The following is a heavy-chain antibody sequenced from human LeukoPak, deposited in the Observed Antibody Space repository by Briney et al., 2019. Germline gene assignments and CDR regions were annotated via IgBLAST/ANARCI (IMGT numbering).Heavy chain of an antibody. CDR1: GGTFSRYA. J-gene: IGHJ6*02. CDR2: INPILGIA. V-gene: IGHV1-69*04. Sequence: ASVKVSCKASGGTFSRYAIIWVRQAPGQEVEWLGRINPILGIANYAQKFQGRVTITADKSTSTDYMELSSLRSEDTAVYYCAREKDTQDYYYYGMDVWGQGTTVTVSS. CDR3: AREKDTQDYYYYGMDV. D-gene: IGHD2-15*01.